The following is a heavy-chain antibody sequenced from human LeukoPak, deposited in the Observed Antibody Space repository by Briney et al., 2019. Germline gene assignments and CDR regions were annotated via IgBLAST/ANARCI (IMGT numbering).Heavy chain of an antibody. V-gene: IGHV4-30-4*08. Sequence: SQTLSLTCTVAGDSISSGYYWTWIRQPPGKGLEWIGYIYYSGSTYFNPSLKSRVTMSLDTSKNQFSLKLSSVTAADTAVYYCARASIQLWLRSPDAFDIWGQGTMVTVSS. D-gene: IGHD5-18*01. CDR1: GDSISSGYY. CDR2: IYYSGST. J-gene: IGHJ3*02. CDR3: ARASIQLWLRSPDAFDI.